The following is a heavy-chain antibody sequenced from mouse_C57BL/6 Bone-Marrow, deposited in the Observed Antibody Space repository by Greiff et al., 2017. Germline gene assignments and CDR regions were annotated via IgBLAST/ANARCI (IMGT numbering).Heavy chain of an antibody. CDR3: STYNWYAMDY. J-gene: IGHJ4*01. Sequence: EVKLVESGGGLVKPGGSLKLSCAASGFTFSDYGMHWVRQAPEKGLEWVAYISSGSSTIYYADTVKGRFTISRDNAKNTLFLQMTSLRSEDTAIYYCSTYNWYAMDYWGQGTSVTVSA. V-gene: IGHV5-17*01. D-gene: IGHD1-3*01. CDR1: GFTFSDYG. CDR2: ISSGSSTI.